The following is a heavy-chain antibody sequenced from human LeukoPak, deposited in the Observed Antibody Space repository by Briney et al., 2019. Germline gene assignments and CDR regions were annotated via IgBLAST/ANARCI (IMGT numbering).Heavy chain of an antibody. J-gene: IGHJ4*02. D-gene: IGHD3-10*01. CDR3: AKALTMVRGVIPPYDY. Sequence: GGSLRLPCAASGFTFSSYAMSWVRHAPGKGLEWVSAIRGSGGSTYYADSVKGRFTNSRDNSKNTLYLQMNSLRAEDTAVYYCAKALTMVRGVIPPYDYWGQGTLVTVSS. V-gene: IGHV3-23*01. CDR2: IRGSGGST. CDR1: GFTFSSYA.